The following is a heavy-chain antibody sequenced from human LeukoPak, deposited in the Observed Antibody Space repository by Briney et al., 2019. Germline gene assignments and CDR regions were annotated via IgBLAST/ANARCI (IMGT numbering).Heavy chain of an antibody. CDR1: GFTFSSYG. J-gene: IGHJ4*02. V-gene: IGHV3-30*02. Sequence: GGSLRLSCAASGFTFSSYGMHWVRQAPGKGLEWVAFIRYDGSNKYYADSVKGRFTISRDNSKNTLYLQMNSLRAEDTAVYYCAKTREYYDILTGPGPVDYWGQGTLVTVSS. D-gene: IGHD3-9*01. CDR2: IRYDGSNK. CDR3: AKTREYYDILTGPGPVDY.